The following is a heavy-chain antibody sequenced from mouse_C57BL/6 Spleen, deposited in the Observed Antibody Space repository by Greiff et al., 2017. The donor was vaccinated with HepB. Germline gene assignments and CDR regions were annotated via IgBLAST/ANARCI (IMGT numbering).Heavy chain of an antibody. CDR1: GYTFTSYW. J-gene: IGHJ4*01. V-gene: IGHV1-5*01. CDR2: IYPGNSDT. Sequence: VQLQQSGTVLARPGASVKMSCKTSGYTFTSYWMHWVKQRPGPGLEWIGAIYPGNSDTSYNQKFKGKAKLTAVTSASTAYMELSSLTNEDSAVYYCTRADGNFYYYAMDYWGQGTSVTVSS. D-gene: IGHD2-1*01. CDR3: TRADGNFYYYAMDY.